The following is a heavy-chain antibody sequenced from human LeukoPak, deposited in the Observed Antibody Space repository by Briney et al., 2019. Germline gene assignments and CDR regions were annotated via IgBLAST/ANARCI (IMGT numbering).Heavy chain of an antibody. Sequence: PGGSLRLSCAASGFTVSSNYMSWVRQAPGKGLEWVSVIYSGGSTYYADSVKGRFTISRHNSKNTLYLQMNSLRAEDTAVYYCARVITLHYYYYYGMDVWGKGTTVTVSS. CDR2: IYSGGST. J-gene: IGHJ6*04. CDR1: GFTVSSNY. V-gene: IGHV3-53*04. D-gene: IGHD2-21*02. CDR3: ARVITLHYYYYYGMDV.